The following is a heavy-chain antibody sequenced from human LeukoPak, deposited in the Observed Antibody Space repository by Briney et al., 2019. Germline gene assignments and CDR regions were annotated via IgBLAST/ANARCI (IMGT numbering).Heavy chain of an antibody. V-gene: IGHV1-18*01. J-gene: IGHJ5*02. D-gene: IGHD3-10*01. CDR2: ISAYNGNT. CDR3: ARGNDPYYYGHWFDP. Sequence: GASVKLSCKASGYTFTSYGISWGRQAPGQGLEWMGWISAYNGNTNYAQKLQGRVTMTTDTPTSTAYMELRSLRSDDTAVYYCARGNDPYYYGHWFDPGGQGTLVSVSS. CDR1: GYTFTSYG.